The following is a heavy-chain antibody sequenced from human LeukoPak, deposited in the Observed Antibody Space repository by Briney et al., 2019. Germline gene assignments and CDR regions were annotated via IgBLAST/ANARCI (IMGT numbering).Heavy chain of an antibody. J-gene: IGHJ4*02. V-gene: IGHV3-21*01. CDR2: ISSSSSYI. Sequence: GGSLRLSCAASGFTFSSYSMNWVRQAPGKGLEWVSSISSSSSYIYYADSVKGRFTISGDNAKNSLYLQMNSLRAEDTAVYYCARARGCSSTSCYRAGFDYWGQGTLVTVSS. D-gene: IGHD2-2*02. CDR1: GFTFSSYS. CDR3: ARARGCSSTSCYRAGFDY.